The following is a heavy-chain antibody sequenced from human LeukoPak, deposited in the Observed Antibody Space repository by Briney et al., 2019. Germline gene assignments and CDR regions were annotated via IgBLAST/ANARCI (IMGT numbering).Heavy chain of an antibody. J-gene: IGHJ5*02. D-gene: IGHD3-10*01. CDR3: ARDLRPYYYGSGSYNLFDP. CDR2: ISAYNGNT. V-gene: IGHV1-18*04. CDR1: GYTFTGYY. Sequence: ASVKVSCKASGYTFTGYYMHWVRQAPGQGLEWMGWISAYNGNTNYAQKLQGRVTMTTDTSTSTAYMELRSLRSDDTAVYYCARDLRPYYYGSGSYNLFDPWGQGTLVTVSS.